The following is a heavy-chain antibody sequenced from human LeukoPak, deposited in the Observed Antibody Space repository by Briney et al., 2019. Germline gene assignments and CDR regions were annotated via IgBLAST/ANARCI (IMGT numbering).Heavy chain of an antibody. Sequence: KPSETLSLTCTVSGYSISSGYYWGWIRQPPGKGLEWIGSIYHSGSTYYNPSLKSRVTISVDTSKNQFSLKLSSVTAADTAVYYCARDTSSDIVAVLGAFDIWGQGTMVTVSS. J-gene: IGHJ3*02. CDR3: ARDTSSDIVAVLGAFDI. CDR1: GYSISSGYY. D-gene: IGHD5-12*01. CDR2: IYHSGST. V-gene: IGHV4-38-2*02.